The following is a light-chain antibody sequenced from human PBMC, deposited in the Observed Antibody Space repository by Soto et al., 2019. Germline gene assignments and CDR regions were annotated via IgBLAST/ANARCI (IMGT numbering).Light chain of an antibody. CDR1: SNDVGGYKY. CDR2: EVT. J-gene: IGLJ2*01. Sequence: QSVLTQPASVSGSPGQSITISCTGTSNDVGGYKYVSWYQQHPGKAPKLMIYEVTNRPSGVSNRFSGSKSGNTASLTISGLQAEDEADYYCTSYTSSSTLVFGGGTQLTVL. CDR3: TSYTSSSTLV. V-gene: IGLV2-14*01.